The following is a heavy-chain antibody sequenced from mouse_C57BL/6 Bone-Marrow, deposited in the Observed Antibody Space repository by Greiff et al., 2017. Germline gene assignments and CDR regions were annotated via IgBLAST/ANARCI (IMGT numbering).Heavy chain of an antibody. V-gene: IGHV5-4*01. D-gene: IGHD1-1*01. Sequence: EVKLVESGGGLVKPGGSLKLSCAASGFTFSSYAMSWVRQTPEKRLEWVATISDGGSYTYYPDNVKGRFTISRDNAKNNLYLQISHLKSEDTAMYYCARDYYGSSYGAYWGQGTLVTVSA. J-gene: IGHJ3*01. CDR1: GFTFSSYA. CDR3: ARDYYGSSYGAY. CDR2: ISDGGSYT.